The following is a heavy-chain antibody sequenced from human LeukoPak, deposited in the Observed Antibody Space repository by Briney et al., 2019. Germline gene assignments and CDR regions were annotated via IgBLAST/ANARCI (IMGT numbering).Heavy chain of an antibody. CDR3: ARDRLTQRDWKIDAFDI. V-gene: IGHV1-18*01. CDR1: GYTFTNFG. Sequence: ASVRVSCKASGYTFTNFGISWVRQAPGQGLEWMGWINAYNGNTDYAQKFQGRVTMTTDTSTNTAYMEVRSLRSDDTAVYYCARDRLTQRDWKIDAFDIWGQGTMVTVSS. D-gene: IGHD1-1*01. CDR2: INAYNGNT. J-gene: IGHJ3*02.